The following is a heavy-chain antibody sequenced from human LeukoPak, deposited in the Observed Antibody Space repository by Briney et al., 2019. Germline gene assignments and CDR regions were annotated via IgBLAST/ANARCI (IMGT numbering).Heavy chain of an antibody. V-gene: IGHV3-23*01. Sequence: GGSLRLSCAASGFTFSIYAMSWVPQAPGKGLEWVSFVSGTGGSTNYADSVKGRFTIYRDNSKNTLYLQMNSLRADDTAVYYCAKQDIRSSGWYDWGQGTLVTVSS. CDR2: VSGTGGST. CDR3: AKQDIRSSGWYD. D-gene: IGHD6-13*01. CDR1: GFTFSIYA. J-gene: IGHJ4*02.